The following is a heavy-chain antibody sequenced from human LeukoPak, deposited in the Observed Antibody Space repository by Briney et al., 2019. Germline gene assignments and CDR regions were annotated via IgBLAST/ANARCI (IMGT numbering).Heavy chain of an antibody. CDR2: IKRDGSEK. Sequence: PGGSLRLSCVASGFAFSSRDWMTWVRQAPGKGLEWVANIKRDGSEKYYVDSVKGRFTISRDNAKNSLYLQMNSLRAEDTAVYYCARERSGYDSDYYDRSFDYWGQGTLVTVSS. D-gene: IGHD5-12*01. CDR3: ARERSGYDSDYYDRSFDY. J-gene: IGHJ4*02. CDR1: GFAFSSRDW. V-gene: IGHV3-7*01.